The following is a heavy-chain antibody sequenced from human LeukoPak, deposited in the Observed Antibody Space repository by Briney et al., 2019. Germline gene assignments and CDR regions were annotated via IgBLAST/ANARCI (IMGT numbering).Heavy chain of an antibody. V-gene: IGHV4-39*07. J-gene: IGHJ4*02. Sequence: SETLSLTCSVAGDSISSSSSYWAWIRQPPGKGLEWIGSIYHSGSSYYNPSLKSRVTISVDTSKNQFSLKLSSVTAADTAVYYCARESYFRFGAAPYDYWGQGNLVTVSS. D-gene: IGHD3-10*01. CDR1: GDSISSSSSY. CDR3: ARESYFRFGAAPYDY. CDR2: IYHSGSS.